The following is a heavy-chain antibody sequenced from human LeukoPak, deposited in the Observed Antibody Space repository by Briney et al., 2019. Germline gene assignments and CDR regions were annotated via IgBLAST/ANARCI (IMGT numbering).Heavy chain of an antibody. D-gene: IGHD1-14*01. CDR3: AGEITSSCHH. CDR1: GGSISSSNYY. Sequence: SETLSLTCTLSGGSISSSNYYWGWVRQPPGKGLEWIGSIYYSGTTIYKPALKSRVTISVDTSKNQFSLRLSSVTAADTAVYYCAGEITSSCHHWGQGTLVTVSS. CDR2: IYYSGTT. V-gene: IGHV4-39*01. J-gene: IGHJ1*01.